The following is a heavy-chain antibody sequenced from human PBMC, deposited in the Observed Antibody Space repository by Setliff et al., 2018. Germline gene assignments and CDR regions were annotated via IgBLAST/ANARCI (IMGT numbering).Heavy chain of an antibody. Sequence: GGSLRLSCAASGFTFSNYEMNWVRQAPGKGLEWVSYISSSGSTIYYADSVKGRFTISRDNAKNSLYLQMNSLRAEDTAVYYCARDRYCSSASCYATQYNWFDPWGQGTLVTVSS. D-gene: IGHD2-2*01. CDR1: GFTFSNYE. CDR3: ARDRYCSSASCYATQYNWFDP. V-gene: IGHV3-48*03. J-gene: IGHJ5*02. CDR2: ISSSGSTI.